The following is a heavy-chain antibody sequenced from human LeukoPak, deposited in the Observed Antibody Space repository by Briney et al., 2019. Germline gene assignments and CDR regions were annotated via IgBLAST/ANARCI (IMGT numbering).Heavy chain of an antibody. CDR2: INPNSGGT. Sequence: ASVKVSCKASGYTFTGYYMHWVRQAPGQGLEWMGWINPNSGGTNYAQKFQGRVTVTTDTSSTTAYMELRSLRSDDTALYYCASVTGSDAFDIWGQGTMVTVSS. V-gene: IGHV1-2*02. J-gene: IGHJ3*02. D-gene: IGHD2-21*02. CDR3: ASVTGSDAFDI. CDR1: GYTFTGYY.